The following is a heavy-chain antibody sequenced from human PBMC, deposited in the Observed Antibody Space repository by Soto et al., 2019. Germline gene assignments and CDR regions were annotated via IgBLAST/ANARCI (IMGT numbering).Heavy chain of an antibody. CDR1: GFTFSSYW. J-gene: IGHJ4*02. V-gene: IGHV3-74*01. Sequence: EVQLVESGGGLVQPGGSLRLSCAASGFTFSSYWMHWVRQAPGKGLVWVSRINSDGSSTSYADSVKGRFTISRDNARNTLYLQMNSLRAEDTAVYYCAVAVAGPTAIGYWGQGTLVTVSS. CDR2: INSDGSST. CDR3: AVAVAGPTAIGY. D-gene: IGHD6-19*01.